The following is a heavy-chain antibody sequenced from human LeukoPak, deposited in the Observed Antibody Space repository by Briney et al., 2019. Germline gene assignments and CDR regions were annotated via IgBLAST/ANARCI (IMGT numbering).Heavy chain of an antibody. D-gene: IGHD1-26*01. V-gene: IGHV3-66*02. J-gene: IGHJ5*02. CDR2: IYSGGDT. CDR1: GFTVSNNY. CDR3: ARDFWACGSYYGA. Sequence: QTGGSLRLSCAASGFTVSNNYMTWVRQAPGKGLEWVSVIYSGGDTQYADSVRGRFTISRDSSKNTLHLQMNSLRADDTAVYYCARDFWACGSYYGAWGQGTLVIVSS.